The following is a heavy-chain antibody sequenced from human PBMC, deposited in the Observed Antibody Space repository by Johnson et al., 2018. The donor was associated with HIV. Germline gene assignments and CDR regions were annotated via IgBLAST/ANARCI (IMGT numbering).Heavy chain of an antibody. Sequence: QVQLVESGGGVVQPGGSLRLSCAASGFTFSSYGMHWVRQAPGKGLEWVAVISYDGSNKYYADSVKGRFTISRDNSKNTLYLQMNSLKTEDTAVYYCTTDLAAVGSGAFDIWGQGTMVTVSS. CDR2: ISYDGSNK. D-gene: IGHD6-13*01. CDR1: GFTFSSYG. V-gene: IGHV3-30*03. CDR3: TTDLAAVGSGAFDI. J-gene: IGHJ3*02.